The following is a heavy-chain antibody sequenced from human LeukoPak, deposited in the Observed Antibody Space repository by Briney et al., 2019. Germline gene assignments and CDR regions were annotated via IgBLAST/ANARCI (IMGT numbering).Heavy chain of an antibody. V-gene: IGHV4-38-2*02. J-gene: IGHJ4*02. CDR1: GYSISSGYY. D-gene: IGHD2-2*01. Sequence: SETLSLTCTVSGYSISSGYYWGWIRQPPGKGLEWIGSIYHSGSTYYNPSLKSRITISVDTSKNQFSLKLSSVTAADTAVYYCASDCSSSSCYGSDSWGQGILDTVSS. CDR3: ASDCSSSSCYGSDS. CDR2: IYHSGST.